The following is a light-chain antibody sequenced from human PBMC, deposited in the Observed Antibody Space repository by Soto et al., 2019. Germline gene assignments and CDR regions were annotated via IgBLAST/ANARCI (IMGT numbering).Light chain of an antibody. CDR3: YSYAGRSTTV. V-gene: IGLV2-23*01. CDR2: EDD. CDR1: SSDDGSYNL. Sequence: QSALTQPASVSGSPGQSITISCTGTSSDDGSYNLVSWYQQYPGKAPKLMIYEDDERPSGVSNRFSGSKSGNKASLTISGLQAEDEADYYCYSYAGRSTTVFGGGTTLTV. J-gene: IGLJ2*01.